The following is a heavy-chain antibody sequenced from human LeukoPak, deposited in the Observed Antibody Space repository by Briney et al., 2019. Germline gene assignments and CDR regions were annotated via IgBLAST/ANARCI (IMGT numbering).Heavy chain of an antibody. J-gene: IGHJ4*02. CDR2: ISNDGSTT. CDR1: GFTFSTFW. D-gene: IGHD1-14*01. CDR3: AKPAKTDYADY. V-gene: IGHV3-74*01. Sequence: GGSLRLSCAASGFTFSTFWMHWVRQTPGKGLVWVSRISNDGSTTHYADSVKGRFTISRDNAKNTLFLHMNSLRAEDTALYYCAKPAKTDYADYWGQGTLVTVSS.